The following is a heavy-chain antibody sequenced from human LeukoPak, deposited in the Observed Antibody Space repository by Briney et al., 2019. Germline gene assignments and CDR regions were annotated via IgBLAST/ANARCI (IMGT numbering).Heavy chain of an antibody. V-gene: IGHV3-23*01. Sequence: GGSLRLSCAASGFTFSSYAMSWVRQAPGKGLEWVSAISGSGGSTYYADSVKGRFTISRDNSKNTLYLQMNSLRAEDTAVYYCAKDQGGYCSSTSCYDGFDYWGQGTLVTVSS. CDR3: AKDQGGYCSSTSCYDGFDY. CDR2: ISGSGGST. CDR1: GFTFSSYA. D-gene: IGHD2-2*01. J-gene: IGHJ4*02.